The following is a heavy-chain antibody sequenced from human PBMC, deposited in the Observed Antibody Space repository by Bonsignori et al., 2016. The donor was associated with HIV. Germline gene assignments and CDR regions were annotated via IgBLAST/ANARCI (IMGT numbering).Heavy chain of an antibody. CDR2: ISGSGAST. Sequence: WIRQPPGKGLEWVSSISGSGASTYYADSVKGRFTISRDNSKNTLYLQMNSLRAEDTAVYYCAKRRGGGNWFDPWGQGTLVTVSS. V-gene: IGHV3-23*01. CDR3: AKRRGGGNWFDP. D-gene: IGHD3-10*01. J-gene: IGHJ5*02.